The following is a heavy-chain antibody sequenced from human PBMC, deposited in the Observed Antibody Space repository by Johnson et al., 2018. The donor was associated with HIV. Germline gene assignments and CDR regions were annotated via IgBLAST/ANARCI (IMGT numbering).Heavy chain of an antibody. CDR1: GFTFSSYA. V-gene: IGHV3-30-3*01. J-gene: IGHJ3*02. CDR3: AREPGLVAAFDI. Sequence: VQLVESGGGVVQPGRSLRLSCAASGFTFSSYAMHWVRQAPGKGLEWVAVISYDGSHKYYADSVKGRFTISRDNSKNTLYLQMNSLRAEDTAVYYCAREPGLVAAFDIWGQGTKVTVSS. CDR2: ISYDGSHK. D-gene: IGHD6-19*01.